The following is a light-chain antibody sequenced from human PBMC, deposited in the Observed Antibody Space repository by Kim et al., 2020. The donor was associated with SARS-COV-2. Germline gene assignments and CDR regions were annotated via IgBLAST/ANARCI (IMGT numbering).Light chain of an antibody. CDR2: DAA. CDR1: QSISSW. CDR3: QQYSSYSPWT. J-gene: IGKJ1*01. V-gene: IGKV1-5*01. Sequence: AVEDRVTMTCRASQSISSWLAWYQQKPGKAPKLLFYDAASLESGVPSRFSGSGSVTEFTLTISSLQPDDFATYYCQQYSSYSPWTFGQGTKVDIK.